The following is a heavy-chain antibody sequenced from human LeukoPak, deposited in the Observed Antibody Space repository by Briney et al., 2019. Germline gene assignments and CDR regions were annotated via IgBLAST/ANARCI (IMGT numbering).Heavy chain of an antibody. J-gene: IGHJ4*02. CDR1: GGSISSSSYY. Sequence: SETLSLICTVSGGSISSSSYYWGWIRQPPGKGLEWIGSIYYSGSTYYNPSLKSRVTISVDTSKNQFSLKLSSVTAADTAVYYCARGPPTYYDFWSGYSAGYYFDYWGQGTLVTVSS. CDR2: IYYSGST. D-gene: IGHD3-3*01. CDR3: ARGPPTYYDFWSGYSAGYYFDY. V-gene: IGHV4-39*07.